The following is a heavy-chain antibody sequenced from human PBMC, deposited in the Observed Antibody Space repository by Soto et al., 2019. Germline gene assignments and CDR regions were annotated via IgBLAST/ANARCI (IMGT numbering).Heavy chain of an antibody. J-gene: IGHJ4*02. CDR3: ARGRNYYDSSGYSHGPCYFDY. CDR2: IIPIFGTA. CDR1: GGTFSSYA. V-gene: IGHV1-69*13. Sequence: SVKVSCKASGGTFSSYAISWVRQAPGQGLEWMGGIIPIFGTANYAQKFQGRVTITADESTSTAYMELSSLRSEDTAVYYCARGRNYYDSSGYSHGPCYFDYWGQGTVVTVSS. D-gene: IGHD3-22*01.